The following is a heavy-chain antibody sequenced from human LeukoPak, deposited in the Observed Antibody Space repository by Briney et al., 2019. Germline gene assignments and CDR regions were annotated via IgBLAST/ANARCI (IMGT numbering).Heavy chain of an antibody. D-gene: IGHD2-15*01. Sequence: SETLSLTCTVSGGSISSYYWSWIRQPPGKGLEGIGYIYYSGSTNYNPSLKSRVTISVDTSKNQFSLKLSSVTAADTAVYYCARQYCSGGSCYWYFDLWGRGTLVTVSS. CDR2: IYYSGST. CDR3: ARQYCSGGSCYWYFDL. J-gene: IGHJ2*01. V-gene: IGHV4-59*01. CDR1: GGSISSYY.